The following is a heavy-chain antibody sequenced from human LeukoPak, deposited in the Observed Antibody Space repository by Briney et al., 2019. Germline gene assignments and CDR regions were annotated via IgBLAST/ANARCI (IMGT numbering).Heavy chain of an antibody. CDR2: IYHSGST. V-gene: IGHV4-38-2*02. D-gene: IGHD1-26*01. Sequence: SETLSLTCTVSGYSISSGYYWGWIRQPPGKGLEWIGSIYHSGSTYYSPSLKSRVTISVDTSKNQFSLKLSSVTAADTAVYYCARQRGGYSGEDFDYWGQGTLVTVSS. CDR3: ARQRGGYSGEDFDY. CDR1: GYSISSGYY. J-gene: IGHJ4*02.